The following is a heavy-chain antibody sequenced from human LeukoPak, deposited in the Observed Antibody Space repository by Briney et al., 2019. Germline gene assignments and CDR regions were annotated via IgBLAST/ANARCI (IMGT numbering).Heavy chain of an antibody. V-gene: IGHV4-30-2*01. D-gene: IGHD4-23*01. J-gene: IGHJ4*02. CDR1: GGSISSGFYY. Sequence: SETLSLTCTVSGGSISSGFYYWSWIRQPQGRDLEWIGYIYRSGSTYYNPSLKTRVTISVDTSKNQFSLKLSSVTAADTAVYYCARPDYGGNGYYFDYWGQGTLVTVSS. CDR2: IYRSGST. CDR3: ARPDYGGNGYYFDY.